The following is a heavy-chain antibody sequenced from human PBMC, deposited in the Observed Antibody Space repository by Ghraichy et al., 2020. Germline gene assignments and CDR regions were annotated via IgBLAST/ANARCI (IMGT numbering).Heavy chain of an antibody. V-gene: IGHV3-23*01. J-gene: IGHJ4*02. CDR3: AKERLNEAFDY. CDR1: GFTCSNYA. D-gene: IGHD1-1*01. Sequence: GGSLRLSWVACGFTCSNYAMNWVRQAPGEGLEWVSSISASGGGTYYADSVKGRFTISRDNSKNTLYLQMNSLRAEDTAVYYCAKERLNEAFDYWGQGTLVTVSS. CDR2: ISASGGGT.